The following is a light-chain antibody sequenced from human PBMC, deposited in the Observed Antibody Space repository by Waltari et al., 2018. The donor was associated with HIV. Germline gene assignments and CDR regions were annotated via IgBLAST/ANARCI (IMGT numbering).Light chain of an antibody. Sequence: EIVMTQSPATLSLSPGERATLSCRASQSVGSKLAWYQQKPGQAPRLLIYGASTRATGIPARFSGSGSGMEFTLTISSLQSEDFAVYYCQQNSDWLPITFGQGTRLEI. V-gene: IGKV3-15*01. CDR1: QSVGSK. CDR2: GAS. J-gene: IGKJ5*01. CDR3: QQNSDWLPIT.